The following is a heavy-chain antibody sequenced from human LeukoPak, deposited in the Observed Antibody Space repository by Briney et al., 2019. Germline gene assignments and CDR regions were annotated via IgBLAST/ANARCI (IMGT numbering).Heavy chain of an antibody. V-gene: IGHV4-30-4*08. CDR1: GGSISSGDYY. Sequence: SETLSLTCTVSGGSISSGDYYWRWIRQPPGKGLEWIGYIYYSGSTYYNPSLKSRVTISVDTSKNQFSLKLSSVTAADTAVYYCARVLSGDSSGYLYYYYYYMDVWGKGTTVTVSS. CDR2: IYYSGST. CDR3: ARVLSGDSSGYLYYYYYYMDV. D-gene: IGHD3-22*01. J-gene: IGHJ6*03.